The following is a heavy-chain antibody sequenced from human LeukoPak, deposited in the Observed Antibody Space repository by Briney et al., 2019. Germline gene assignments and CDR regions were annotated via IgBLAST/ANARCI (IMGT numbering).Heavy chain of an antibody. CDR1: GFTFSSYW. CDR3: ARDPCHGALDY. D-gene: IGHD2-2*01. CDR2: INQDGSER. V-gene: IGHV3-7*03. J-gene: IGHJ4*02. Sequence: PGGSLRLSCAASGFTFSSYWMTWVRQAPGKGLEWVANINQDGSERYYVDSVKGRFTISRDNAKNSLSLQMNSLRAEDTAVYYCARDPCHGALDYWGQGALVTVSS.